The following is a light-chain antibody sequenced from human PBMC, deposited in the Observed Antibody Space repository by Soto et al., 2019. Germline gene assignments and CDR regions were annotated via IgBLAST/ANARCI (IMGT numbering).Light chain of an antibody. CDR1: QSIDRW. CDR3: QPSNGDWP. J-gene: IGKJ1*01. V-gene: IGKV1-5*01. CDR2: HAS. Sequence: DIQMTQSPSTLPASVGDRVPITCRSSQSIDRWLAWYQQKPGKAPKFLIYHASSLQTGVPSRFSGSGATKEFTLITIILQPADFATYYCQPSNGDWPFGQGTRLEGK.